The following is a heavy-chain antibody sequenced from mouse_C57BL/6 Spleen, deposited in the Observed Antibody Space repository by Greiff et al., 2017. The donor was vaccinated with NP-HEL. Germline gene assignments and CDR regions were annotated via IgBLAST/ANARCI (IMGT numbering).Heavy chain of an antibody. CDR2: ISYDGSN. CDR3: ARDLDYGFAY. J-gene: IGHJ3*01. CDR1: GYSITSGYY. Sequence: EVKLVESGPGLVKPSQSLSLTCSVTGYSITSGYYWNWIRQFPGTKLEWMGYISYDGSNNYNPSLKNRISITRDTSKNQFFLKLNSVPTEDTATYDCARDLDYGFAYWGQGTLVTVSA. D-gene: IGHD2-4*01. V-gene: IGHV3-6*01.